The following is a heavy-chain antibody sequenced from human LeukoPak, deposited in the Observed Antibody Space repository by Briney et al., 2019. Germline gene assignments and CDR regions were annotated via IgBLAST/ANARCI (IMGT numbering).Heavy chain of an antibody. CDR1: GGSFSGYY. CDR3: ARGQWFRAF. V-gene: IGHV4-34*01. D-gene: IGHD3-10*01. CDR2: IHYSGSA. J-gene: IGHJ4*02. Sequence: GSLSLTCAVYGGSFSGYYWTWIRQPPGKGLEWIGEIHYSGSATYNPSLKSRVTISVDTSKNQFSLKMNSVTAADTAVYYCARGQWFRAFWSRGTPVTVSS.